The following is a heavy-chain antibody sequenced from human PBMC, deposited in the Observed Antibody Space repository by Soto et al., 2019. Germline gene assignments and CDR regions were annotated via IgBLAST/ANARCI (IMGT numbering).Heavy chain of an antibody. D-gene: IGHD1-7*01. CDR2: SSATGAGT. V-gene: IGHV3-23*01. Sequence: EVQLLESGGGLVQPGGSLRLSCAASGFTFSSYGMTWVRQAPGKGLEWVSFSSATGAGTYYEDSVKGRFTISRANSKNTLYLQMTSLRADDTAVYYCAKDRRAGGNYGFYSDFWGQGALVIVSS. J-gene: IGHJ4*02. CDR1: GFTFSSYG. CDR3: AKDRRAGGNYGFYSDF.